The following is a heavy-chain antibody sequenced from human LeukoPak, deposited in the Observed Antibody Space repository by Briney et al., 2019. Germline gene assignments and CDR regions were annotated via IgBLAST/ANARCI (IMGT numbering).Heavy chain of an antibody. V-gene: IGHV3-23*01. CDR2: ISNSDYST. CDR3: AKATGYLL. Sequence: PGGSLRLSCAASGFTFSSYAMSWVRQAPGKGLEWVSTISNSDYSTYYADSVKGRFTISGANSENTLYLQMNNLRAEDTAVYYCAKATGYLLWGQGTLVTVSS. CDR1: GFTFSSYA. J-gene: IGHJ4*02. D-gene: IGHD1-14*01.